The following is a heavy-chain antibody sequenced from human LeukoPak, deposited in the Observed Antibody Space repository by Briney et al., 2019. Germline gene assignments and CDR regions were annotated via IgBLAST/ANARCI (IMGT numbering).Heavy chain of an antibody. CDR1: GFTFSSYS. Sequence: GGSLRLSCAASGFTFSSYSMNWVRQAPGKGLEWVSSISSSSSYIYYADSVKGRFTISRDNAKNSLYLQMNSLRAEDTAVYYCARVGGYSYGSSYMDVWGKGTTVTVSS. D-gene: IGHD5-18*01. V-gene: IGHV3-21*01. J-gene: IGHJ6*03. CDR3: ARVGGYSYGSSYMDV. CDR2: ISSSSSYI.